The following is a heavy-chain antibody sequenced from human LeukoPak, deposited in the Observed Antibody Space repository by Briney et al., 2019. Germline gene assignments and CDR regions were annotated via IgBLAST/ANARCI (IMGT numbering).Heavy chain of an antibody. CDR1: GFTFSSYG. CDR3: AKAVVRGVRLYYFDY. CDR2: ISGSGGST. D-gene: IGHD3-10*01. Sequence: TGGSLRLSCAASGFTFSSYGMSWVRQAPGKGLEWVSAISGSGGSTYYADSVKGRFTISRDNSKNTLYLQMNSLRAEDTAVYYCAKAVVRGVRLYYFDYWGQGTLVTVSS. J-gene: IGHJ4*02. V-gene: IGHV3-23*01.